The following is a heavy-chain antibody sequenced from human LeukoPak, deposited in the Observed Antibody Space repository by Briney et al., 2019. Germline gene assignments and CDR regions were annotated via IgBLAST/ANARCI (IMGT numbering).Heavy chain of an antibody. V-gene: IGHV3-15*07. CDR3: TTDLGYSSSDFDY. J-gene: IGHJ4*02. CDR1: GFTFSNAW. Sequence: GSLRLSCAASGFTFSNAWMNWVRQAPGKGLEWVGRIKSKTDGGTTDYAAPVKGRFTISRDDSKNTLYLQMNSLKTEDTAVYYCTTDLGYSSSDFDYWGQGTLVTVSS. D-gene: IGHD6-13*01. CDR2: IKSKTDGGTT.